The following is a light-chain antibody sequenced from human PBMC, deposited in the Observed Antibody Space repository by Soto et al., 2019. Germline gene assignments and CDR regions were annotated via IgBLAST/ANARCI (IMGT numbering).Light chain of an antibody. CDR2: DAS. CDR3: LQHHSYPLT. J-gene: IGKJ1*01. CDR1: QTISGW. Sequence: DIQMTQSPSTLSASVGDTVTITCRASQTISGWLAWYQQRPGKAPNLLIFDASTLESGVPSRFSGSGSGTTFTLTISSLQSEDFATYYCLQHHSYPLTFGQGTKVDIK. V-gene: IGKV1-5*01.